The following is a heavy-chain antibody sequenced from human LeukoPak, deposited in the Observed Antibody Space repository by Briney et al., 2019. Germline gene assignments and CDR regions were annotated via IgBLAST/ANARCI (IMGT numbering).Heavy chain of an antibody. CDR3: ARPNYDFWSGYNYYFDY. CDR1: GFTFSSYW. Sequence: GGSLRLSCAASGFTFSSYWMHWVRQAPGKGLVWVSRINSDGSSTSYADSVKSRFTISRDNAKNTLYLQMNSLRAEDTAVYYCARPNYDFWSGYNYYFDYWGQGILVTVSS. J-gene: IGHJ4*02. CDR2: INSDGSST. V-gene: IGHV3-74*01. D-gene: IGHD3-3*01.